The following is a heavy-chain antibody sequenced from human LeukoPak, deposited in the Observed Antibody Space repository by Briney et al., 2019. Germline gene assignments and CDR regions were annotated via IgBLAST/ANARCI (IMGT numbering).Heavy chain of an antibody. D-gene: IGHD3-22*01. Sequence: SGTLSLTCAVSGGSISSSNWWSWVRQPPGKGLEWIGEIYHSGSTNYNPSLKSRVTISVDKSKNQFSLKLSSVTAADTAVYYCAREHRYDGSLDAFDIWGQGTMVTVSS. CDR1: GGSISSSNW. CDR2: IYHSGST. V-gene: IGHV4-4*02. J-gene: IGHJ3*02. CDR3: AREHRYDGSLDAFDI.